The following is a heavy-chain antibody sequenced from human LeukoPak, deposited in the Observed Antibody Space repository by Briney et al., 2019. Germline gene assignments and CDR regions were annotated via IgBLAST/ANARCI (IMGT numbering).Heavy chain of an antibody. V-gene: IGHV3-23*01. CDR3: AKTSSSWSPFDY. CDR2: ISGSGGST. D-gene: IGHD6-13*01. CDR1: GFTFSSYA. J-gene: IGHJ4*02. Sequence: GGSLRLSCAASGFTFSSYAMTWVRQAPGKGLEWVSGISGSGGSTYFADSVKGRFTISRDNSKNTLYLQMNNLRAEDTAVYYCAKTSSSWSPFDYWGQGTLVTVSS.